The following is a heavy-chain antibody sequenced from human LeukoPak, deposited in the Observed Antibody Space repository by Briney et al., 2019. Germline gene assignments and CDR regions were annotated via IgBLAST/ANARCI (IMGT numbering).Heavy chain of an antibody. D-gene: IGHD3-22*01. CDR1: GFTFSSYS. CDR3: ARVRRYYYDSSGNAHDAFDI. CDR2: ISSSSSYI. Sequence: GGSLRLSCAASGFTFSSYSMNWVRQAPGKGLEWVSSISSSSSYIYYADSMKGRFTISRDNAKNSLYLQMNSLRAEDTAVYYCARVRRYYYDSSGNAHDAFDIWGQGTMVTVSS. J-gene: IGHJ3*02. V-gene: IGHV3-21*01.